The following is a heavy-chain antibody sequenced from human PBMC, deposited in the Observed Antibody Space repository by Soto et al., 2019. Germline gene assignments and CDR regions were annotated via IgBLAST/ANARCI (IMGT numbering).Heavy chain of an antibody. J-gene: IGHJ5*02. Sequence: WASVKVSCKVSGYTLTELSMHWVRQAPGKGLEWMGGFDPEDGETIYAQKFQGRVTMTEDTSTDTAYMELSSLRSEDTAVYYCATEFGELLSYENWFDPWGQGTLVTVSS. D-gene: IGHD3-10*01. CDR2: FDPEDGET. CDR1: GYTLTELS. V-gene: IGHV1-24*01. CDR3: ATEFGELLSYENWFDP.